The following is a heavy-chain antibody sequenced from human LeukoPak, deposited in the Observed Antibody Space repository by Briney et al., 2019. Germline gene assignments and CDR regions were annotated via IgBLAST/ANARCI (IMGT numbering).Heavy chain of an antibody. CDR2: ISSSSSTI. D-gene: IGHD2-21*02. CDR1: GFTFSSYS. CDR3: ARVESCGGDCYPH. V-gene: IGHV3-48*01. J-gene: IGHJ1*01. Sequence: GGSLRLSCAASGFTFSSYSINWVRQAPGKGLEWVSYISSSSSTIYYADSVKGRFTISRDNVKNSLYLQMNSLRAEDTAVYYCARVESCGGDCYPHWGQGTLVTVSS.